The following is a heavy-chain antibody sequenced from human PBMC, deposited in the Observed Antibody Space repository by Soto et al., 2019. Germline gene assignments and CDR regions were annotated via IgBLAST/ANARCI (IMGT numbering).Heavy chain of an antibody. Sequence: QHGGSLRLCCAASGFTFSSYALGWVRQGPGKGLEWVAVVSIGGSTHYADSVRGRFTISRDNSKNTLSLQMNSLTAEDAAVYFCAKRRGAGGHFDYWGQGALVTVSS. V-gene: IGHV3-23*01. CDR1: GFTFSSYA. D-gene: IGHD2-15*01. J-gene: IGHJ4*02. CDR2: VSIGGST. CDR3: AKRRGAGGHFDY.